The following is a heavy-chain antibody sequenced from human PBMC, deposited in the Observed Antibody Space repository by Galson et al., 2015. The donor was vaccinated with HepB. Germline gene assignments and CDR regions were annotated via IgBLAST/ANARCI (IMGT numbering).Heavy chain of an antibody. Sequence: SVKVSCKASGGTFSSYAISWVRQAPGQGLEWMGGIIPIFGTANYAQKFQGRVTSTADESTSTAYMELSSLRSEDTAVYYCARGGVGIYSSSWYYWGQGTLVTVSS. J-gene: IGHJ4*02. CDR3: ARGGVGIYSSSWYY. CDR1: GGTFSSYA. D-gene: IGHD6-13*01. V-gene: IGHV1-69*13. CDR2: IIPIFGTA.